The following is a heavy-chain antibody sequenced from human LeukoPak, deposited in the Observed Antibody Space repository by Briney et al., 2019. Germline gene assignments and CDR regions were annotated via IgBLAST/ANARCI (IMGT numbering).Heavy chain of an antibody. V-gene: IGHV3-23*01. D-gene: IGHD6-13*01. Sequence: GGSLRLSCAASGFTFSSYAMSWVRQAPGKGLEWVSAISGSGGSTYYADSVKGRFTISRDNSKNTLYLQMNSLRAEDTAVYYCAKDHDRAVAGTSDYWGQGTLVTVSS. CDR2: ISGSGGST. CDR3: AKDHDRAVAGTSDY. CDR1: GFTFSSYA. J-gene: IGHJ4*02.